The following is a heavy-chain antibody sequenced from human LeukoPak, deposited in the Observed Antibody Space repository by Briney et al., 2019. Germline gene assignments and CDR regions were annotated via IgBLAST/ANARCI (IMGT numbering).Heavy chain of an antibody. D-gene: IGHD2-2*02. CDR3: ARYGFYCSSTSCYIFDN. J-gene: IGHJ4*02. V-gene: IGHV3-20*04. CDR2: INWNGGTI. CDR1: GXTFDDYG. Sequence: TGGSLRLSCAASGXTFDDYGMSWVRQAPGKGLEWVSGINWNGGTIGYADSVKGRFTISRDNAKNSLYLQMNSLRAEDTALYYCARYGFYCSSTSCYIFDNWGQGTLVTVSS.